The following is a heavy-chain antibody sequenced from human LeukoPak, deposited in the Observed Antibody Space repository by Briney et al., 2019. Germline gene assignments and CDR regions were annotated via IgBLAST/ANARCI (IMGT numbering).Heavy chain of an antibody. V-gene: IGHV4-59*01. CDR1: GGSISSYY. D-gene: IGHD3-3*01. Sequence: PSETLSLTCTVSGGSISSYYRSWIRQPPGKGLEWIGYIYYSGSTYYNPSLKSRVTISVDTSKNQFSLKLSSVTAADTAVYYCARTLRFLEWLPYGYYMDVWGKGTTVTVSS. CDR2: IYYSGST. J-gene: IGHJ6*03. CDR3: ARTLRFLEWLPYGYYMDV.